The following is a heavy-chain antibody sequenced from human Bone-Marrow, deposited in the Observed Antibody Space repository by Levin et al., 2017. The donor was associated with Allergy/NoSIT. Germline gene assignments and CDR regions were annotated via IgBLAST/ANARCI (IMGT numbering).Heavy chain of an antibody. D-gene: IGHD3-9*01. Sequence: AASVKVSCKASGFTFTSSAVQWVRQARGQRLEWIGWIVVGSGNTNYAQKFQERVTITRDMSTSTAYMELSSLRSEDTAVYYCAAVHRLRYFDWLLMDFDYWGQGTLVTVSS. V-gene: IGHV1-58*01. CDR2: IVVGSGNT. CDR1: GFTFTSSA. CDR3: AAVHRLRYFDWLLMDFDY. J-gene: IGHJ4*02.